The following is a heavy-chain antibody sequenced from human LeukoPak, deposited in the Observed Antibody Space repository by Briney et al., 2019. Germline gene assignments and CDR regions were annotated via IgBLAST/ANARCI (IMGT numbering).Heavy chain of an antibody. CDR2: ISWDGGST. Sequence: GGSLRLSCAASGFTFDDYTMHWVRQAPGKGLEWVSLISWDGGSTYYADSVKGRFTISRDNSKNSLYLQMNSLRTEDTALYYCAKVNQPGTPYYYDYYMDGWGKGTTVTVSS. D-gene: IGHD1-14*01. CDR3: AKVNQPGTPYYYDYYMDG. J-gene: IGHJ6*03. CDR1: GFTFDDYT. V-gene: IGHV3-43*01.